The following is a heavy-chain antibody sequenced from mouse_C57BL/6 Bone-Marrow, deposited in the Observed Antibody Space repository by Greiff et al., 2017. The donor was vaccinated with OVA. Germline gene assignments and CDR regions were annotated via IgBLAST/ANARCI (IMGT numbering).Heavy chain of an antibody. CDR3: ARDRYYGSPYYFDY. CDR2: INPNNGGT. V-gene: IGHV1-26*01. Sequence: EVQLQQSGPELVKPGASVKISCKASGYTFTDYYMNWVKQSHGKSLEWIGDINPNNGGTSYNQKFKGKATLTVDKSSSTAYMELRSLTSEDSAVYYCARDRYYGSPYYFDYWGQGTTLTVSS. CDR1: GYTFTDYY. J-gene: IGHJ2*01. D-gene: IGHD1-1*01.